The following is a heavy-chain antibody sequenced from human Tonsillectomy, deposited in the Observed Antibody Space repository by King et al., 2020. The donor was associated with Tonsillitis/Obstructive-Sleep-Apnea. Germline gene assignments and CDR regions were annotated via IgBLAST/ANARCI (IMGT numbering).Heavy chain of an antibody. V-gene: IGHV4-39*01. CDR3: VRHSSMDGELVDY. CDR1: GAPISSSSNY. Sequence: LQLQESGPGLVKPSETLSLTCSVSGAPISSSSNYRGWIRQPPGKGLEWIGSIYYSESTYYNPSLKSRVTIFEDTSENQFSLKLTSVTAADTAVYYCVRHSSMDGELVDYWGQGILVTVSS. J-gene: IGHJ4*02. D-gene: IGHD4-17*01. CDR2: IYYSEST.